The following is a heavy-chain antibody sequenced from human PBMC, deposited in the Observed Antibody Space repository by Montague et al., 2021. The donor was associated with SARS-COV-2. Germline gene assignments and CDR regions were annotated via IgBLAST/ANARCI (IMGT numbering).Heavy chain of an antibody. D-gene: IGHD3-22*01. J-gene: IGHJ3*02. CDR2: INHSGST. Sequence: SETLSLTCAVYGGSFSGYYCSWIRQPPGKGLGWIGEINHSGSTNXNPSLKSRVTISIDTSKNQFSLKLSSVTAADTAVYYCARVPDYYDSSGYYFDAFDIWGQGTMVTVSS. V-gene: IGHV4-34*01. CDR3: ARVPDYYDSSGYYFDAFDI. CDR1: GGSFSGYY.